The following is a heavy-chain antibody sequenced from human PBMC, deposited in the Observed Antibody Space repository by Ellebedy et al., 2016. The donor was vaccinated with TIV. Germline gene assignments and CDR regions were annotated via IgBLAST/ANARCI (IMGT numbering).Heavy chain of an antibody. CDR2: IYHSGST. J-gene: IGHJ4*02. Sequence: SETLSLTXTVSGGSISSSSYYWGWIRQPPGKGLEWIGSIYHSGSTYYNPSLKSRVTISVDTSKNQFSLKLSSVTAADTAVYYCARGILKDYYDSSGYEDCWGQGTLVTVSS. CDR1: GGSISSSSYY. V-gene: IGHV4-39*07. CDR3: ARGILKDYYDSSGYEDC. D-gene: IGHD3-22*01.